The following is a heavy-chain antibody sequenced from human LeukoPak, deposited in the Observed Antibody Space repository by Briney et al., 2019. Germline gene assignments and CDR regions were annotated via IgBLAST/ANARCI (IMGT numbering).Heavy chain of an antibody. CDR2: IYHSGST. V-gene: IGHV4-30-2*01. D-gene: IGHD3-16*01. CDR3: ARGRSRKFDY. Sequence: PSETLSLTCAVSGGSISSGGYSWGWIRQPPGKGLEWIGYIYHSGSTYYNPSLKSRVTISVDRSKNQFSLKLSSVTAADTAVYYCARGRSRKFDYWGQGTLVTVSS. CDR1: GGSISSGGYS. J-gene: IGHJ4*02.